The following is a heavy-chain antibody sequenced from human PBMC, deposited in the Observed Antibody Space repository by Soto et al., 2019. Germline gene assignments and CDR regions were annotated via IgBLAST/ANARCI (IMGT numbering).Heavy chain of an antibody. D-gene: IGHD1-26*01. CDR3: AKDEGVGGTLGLFDY. CDR1: GFDFTYYA. J-gene: IGHJ4*02. V-gene: IGHV3-30*18. CDR2: MSSDGSKL. Sequence: QVQLVESGGGAVQPGESLRLSCVASGFDFTYYAMHWVRQAPGKGLESVAVMSSDGSKLPHTDSVKGRFTISRDNSKNTLYLQLNSLRKEDTAVYLCAKDEGVGGTLGLFDYWGQGTLVSVSS.